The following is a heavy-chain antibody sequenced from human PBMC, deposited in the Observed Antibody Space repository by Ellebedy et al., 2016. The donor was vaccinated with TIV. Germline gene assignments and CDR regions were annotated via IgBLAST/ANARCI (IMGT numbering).Heavy chain of an antibody. J-gene: IGHJ6*02. D-gene: IGHD5-12*01. Sequence: AASVKVSCKVSGYTLNELSIHWVRQAPGKGLEWMGVFDPENGDAIYAQRFQGRLTVTGDTSSDTAYMELSSLTSDDTAVYYCSKPVKGYVLLRHYQFDVDVWGQGTTVTVSS. V-gene: IGHV1-24*01. CDR1: GYTLNELS. CDR2: FDPENGDA. CDR3: SKPVKGYVLLRHYQFDVDV.